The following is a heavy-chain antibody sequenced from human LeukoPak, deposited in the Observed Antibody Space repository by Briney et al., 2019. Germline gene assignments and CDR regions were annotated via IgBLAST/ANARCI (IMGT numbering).Heavy chain of an antibody. D-gene: IGHD2-21*01. V-gene: IGHV1-3*01. J-gene: IGHJ4*02. CDR2: INAGNGDT. CDR3: ARDDCGDTCYPGGY. Sequence: GASVKVSCKASGYTFSNYGLHWVRQAPGQRPEWMGWINAGNGDTKYSHHFQGRVTITRDTSASTDYMEVSSLTSEDTALYYCARDDCGDTCYPGGYWGQGTLVTVSS. CDR1: GYTFSNYG.